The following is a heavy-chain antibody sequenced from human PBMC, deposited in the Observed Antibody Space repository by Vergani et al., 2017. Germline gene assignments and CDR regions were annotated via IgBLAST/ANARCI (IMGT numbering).Heavy chain of an antibody. V-gene: IGHV4-4*02. Sequence: QVQLQESGPGLVKPSGTLSLTCAVSGGSISSSNWWSWVRQPPGKGREWIGEIYHSGSTNYNPSLKSRVTISVDKSKNQFSLKLSSVTAADTAVYYCARGGITIFGVVGNWFDPWGQGTLVTVSS. D-gene: IGHD3-3*01. CDR3: ARGGITIFGVVGNWFDP. CDR1: GGSISSSNW. CDR2: IYHSGST. J-gene: IGHJ5*02.